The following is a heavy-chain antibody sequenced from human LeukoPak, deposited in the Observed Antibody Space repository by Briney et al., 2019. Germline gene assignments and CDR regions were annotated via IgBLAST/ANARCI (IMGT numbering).Heavy chain of an antibody. CDR2: MSEDGNNK. CDR3: ATCLSSTSCILDY. D-gene: IGHD2-2*01. J-gene: IGHJ4*02. Sequence: GGSLRLSCVASGFTFSNFGMHWVRQAPGKGLEWVAVMSEDGNNKYYADSVKGRFTISRDNSKNTLYLQMNSLRAEDTAVYYCATCLSSTSCILDYWGQGTLVTVSS. V-gene: IGHV3-30*03. CDR1: GFTFSNFG.